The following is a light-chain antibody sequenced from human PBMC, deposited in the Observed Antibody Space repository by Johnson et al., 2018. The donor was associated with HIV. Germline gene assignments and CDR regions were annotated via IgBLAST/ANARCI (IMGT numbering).Light chain of an antibody. CDR1: SSNIGNNY. J-gene: IGLJ1*01. CDR2: DNN. V-gene: IGLV1-51*01. CDR3: GTRGTSLGAQYV. Sequence: QSVLTQPPSVSAAPGQKVTISCSGSSSNIGNNYVSWYQQLPGTAPKLLIYDNNKRPSGIPDRFSGSKSGTSATLGITGLQTGDEADYYCGTRGTSLGAQYVFGRGNKVTVL.